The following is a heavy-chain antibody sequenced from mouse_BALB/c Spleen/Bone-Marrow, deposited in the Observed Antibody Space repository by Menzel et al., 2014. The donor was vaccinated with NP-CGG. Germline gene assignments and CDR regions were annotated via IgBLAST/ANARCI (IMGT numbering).Heavy chain of an antibody. CDR2: IHNSGVT. D-gene: IGHD1-1*01. CDR1: GYSITSGYS. Sequence: VQLQQSGPDLVKPSQSPSLTCTVTGYSITSGYSWHWIRQFPGNKLEWMAYIHNSGVTNFNPSLKSRISISRDTSKNQFFLQLNSVTTEDTATYYCARLDGSKGFDYWGQGTTLTVSS. CDR3: ARLDGSKGFDY. J-gene: IGHJ2*01. V-gene: IGHV3-1*02.